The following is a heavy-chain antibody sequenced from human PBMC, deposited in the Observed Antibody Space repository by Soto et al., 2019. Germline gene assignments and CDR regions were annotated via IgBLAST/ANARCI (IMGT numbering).Heavy chain of an antibody. D-gene: IGHD3-10*01. J-gene: IGHJ4*02. CDR2: IYWDDDK. Sequence: SGPTLVNPTQTLTLTCTCSGFSLSTSGMCVSWIRQPPGKALEWLALIYWDDDKYYSTSLKTRLTISKDTSKNQVVLTMTNMDPVDTATYYCARTTYYYGSGSYHFDYWGQGTLVNVSS. V-gene: IGHV2-70*01. CDR1: GFSLSTSGMC. CDR3: ARTTYYYGSGSYHFDY.